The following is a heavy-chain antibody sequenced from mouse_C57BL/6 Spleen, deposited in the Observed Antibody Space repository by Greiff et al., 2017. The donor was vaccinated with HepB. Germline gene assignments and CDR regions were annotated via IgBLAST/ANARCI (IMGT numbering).Heavy chain of an antibody. CDR3: ATLYGSFAMDY. CDR2: ISYDGSN. V-gene: IGHV3-6*01. CDR1: GYSITSGYY. D-gene: IGHD1-1*01. J-gene: IGHJ4*01. Sequence: EVQRVESGPGLVKPSQSLPLTCSVTGYSITSGYYWNWIRQFPGNKLEWMGYISYDGSNNYNPSLKNRISITRDTSKNQFFLKLNSVTTEDTATYYCATLYGSFAMDYWGQGTSVTVSS.